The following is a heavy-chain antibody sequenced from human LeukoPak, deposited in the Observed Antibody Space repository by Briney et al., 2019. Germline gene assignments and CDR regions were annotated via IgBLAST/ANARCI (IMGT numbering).Heavy chain of an antibody. V-gene: IGHV4-39*07. CDR2: INHSGST. J-gene: IGHJ5*02. CDR3: ARGVRRTMVRGVIITRWFDP. D-gene: IGHD3-10*01. Sequence: SETLSLTCTVSGGSISSSSYYWGWIRQPPGKGLEWIGEINHSGSTNYNPPLKSRVTISVDTSKNQFSLKLSSVTAADTAVYYCARGVRRTMVRGVIITRWFDPWGQGTLVTVSS. CDR1: GGSISSSSYY.